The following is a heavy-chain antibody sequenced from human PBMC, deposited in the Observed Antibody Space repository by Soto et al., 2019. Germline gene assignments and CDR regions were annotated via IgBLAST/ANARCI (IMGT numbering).Heavy chain of an antibody. CDR2: INPNSGGT. Sequence: ASVKVSCKASGYTFTGYYMHWVRQAPGQGLEWMGWINPNSGGTNYAQKFQGWVTMTRDTSISTAYMELSRLRSDDTAVYYCARDLEYCSSTSCSYRSRNYYMDVWGKGTTVTVSS. CDR1: GYTFTGYY. V-gene: IGHV1-2*04. J-gene: IGHJ6*03. D-gene: IGHD2-2*01. CDR3: ARDLEYCSSTSCSYRSRNYYMDV.